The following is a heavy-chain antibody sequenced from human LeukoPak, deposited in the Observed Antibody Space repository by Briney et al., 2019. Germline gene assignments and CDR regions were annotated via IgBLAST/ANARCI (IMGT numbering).Heavy chain of an antibody. CDR1: GFTFSSYS. Sequence: GGSLRLSCAASGFTFSSYSMNWVRQAPGKGLEWVSSISSSSSYIYYADSVKGRFTISRDNAKNSLCLQMNSLRAEDTAVYSCARATRWPRPSFDYWGQGTLVTVSS. CDR3: ARATRWPRPSFDY. D-gene: IGHD5-24*01. J-gene: IGHJ4*02. CDR2: ISSSSSYI. V-gene: IGHV3-21*01.